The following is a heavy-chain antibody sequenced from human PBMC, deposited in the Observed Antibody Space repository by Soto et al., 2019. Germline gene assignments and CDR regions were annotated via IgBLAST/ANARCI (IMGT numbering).Heavy chain of an antibody. CDR1: GYTFTSYG. CDR2: ISAYNGNT. Sequence: QVHLVQSGAEVKKPGASVKVSCKASGYTFTSYGISWVRQAPGQGLEWMGWISAYNGNTNYAQNLQGRVTMTTDTSTTTASMELRGLRSDGTAVYDLARYGSGSYSYGMDVWGQGTTVTVSS. CDR3: ARYGSGSYSYGMDV. J-gene: IGHJ6*02. D-gene: IGHD3-10*01. V-gene: IGHV1-18*01.